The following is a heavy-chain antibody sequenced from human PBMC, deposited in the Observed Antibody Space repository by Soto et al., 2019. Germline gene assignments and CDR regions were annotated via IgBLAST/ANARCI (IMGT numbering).Heavy chain of an antibody. CDR1: GFTFSSYA. V-gene: IGHV3-23*01. CDR2: ISGSGGST. J-gene: IGHJ5*02. CDR3: ITDPGNWPDH. Sequence: GGSLRLSCAASGFTFSSYAISWFRQAPGKGLEWVSAISGSGGSTYYAAPVKGRFIISRDDSRNILDLQMNSLKTEDTGVYYCITDPGNWPDHWGQGTLVTVSS.